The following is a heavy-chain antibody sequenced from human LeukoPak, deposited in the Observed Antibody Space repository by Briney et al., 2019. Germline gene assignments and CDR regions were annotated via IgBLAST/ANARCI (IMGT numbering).Heavy chain of an antibody. V-gene: IGHV4-61*02. CDR1: GGSISSGSYS. CDR3: ASSGPRGGYSSSWHPSGIMRDY. CDR2: IYTSGRT. D-gene: IGHD6-13*01. J-gene: IGHJ4*02. Sequence: PSETLSLTCTVSGGSISSGSYSWSWIRQPAGKGLEWIGRIYTSGRTNYNPSLKSRVTITVDPSTNQVALQLSSGHAADTVENYCASSGPRGGYSSSWHPSGIMRDYWGQGTLVSVSS.